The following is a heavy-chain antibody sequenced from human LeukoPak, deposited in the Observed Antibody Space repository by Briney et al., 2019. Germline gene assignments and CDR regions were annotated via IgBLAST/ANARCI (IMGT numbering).Heavy chain of an antibody. Sequence: GSLRLSCAASGFTLSSYAMSWVRQAPGKGLEWVSAISGSGGSTYYADSVRGRFTISRDNSKNTLYLQMNSLRAEDTAVYYCAKYGWGFYFDYWGQGTLVTVSS. CDR2: ISGSGGST. CDR3: AKYGWGFYFDY. CDR1: GFTLSSYA. D-gene: IGHD7-27*01. V-gene: IGHV3-23*01. J-gene: IGHJ4*02.